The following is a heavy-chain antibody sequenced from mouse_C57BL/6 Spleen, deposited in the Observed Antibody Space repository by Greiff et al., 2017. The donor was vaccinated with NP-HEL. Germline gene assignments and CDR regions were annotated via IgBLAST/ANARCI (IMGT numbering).Heavy chain of an antibody. CDR3: ARHGDEEPLYYYGSMGYFDV. V-gene: IGHV1-62-2*01. J-gene: IGHJ1*03. D-gene: IGHD1-1*01. CDR1: GYTFTEYT. CDR2: FYPGSGSI. Sequence: QVQLQQSGAELVKPGASVKLSCKASGYTFTEYTIHWVKQRSGQGLEWIGWFYPGSGSIKYNEKFKDKATLTADKSSSTVYMELSRLTSEDSAVFFCARHGDEEPLYYYGSMGYFDVWGTETTVTVSS.